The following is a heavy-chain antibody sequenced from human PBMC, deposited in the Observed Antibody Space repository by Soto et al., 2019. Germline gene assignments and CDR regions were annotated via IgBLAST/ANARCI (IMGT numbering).Heavy chain of an antibody. CDR2: IYSGGTT. CDR1: GFTVSNNY. Sequence: EVQLVESGGGLIQPGGSLRLSCAASGFTVSNNYMSWVRQAPGKGLEWVSVIYSGGTTYYSDSVKGRFTISRYNAKNTLYLQMNSLRAEDTAVYYCARDGGSSGVDYWGQGTLVTVSS. CDR3: ARDGGSSGVDY. D-gene: IGHD6-19*01. J-gene: IGHJ4*02. V-gene: IGHV3-53*01.